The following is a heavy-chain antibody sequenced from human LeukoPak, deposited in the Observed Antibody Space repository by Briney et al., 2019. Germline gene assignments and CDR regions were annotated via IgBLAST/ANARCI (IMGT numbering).Heavy chain of an antibody. J-gene: IGHJ4*02. D-gene: IGHD5-24*01. CDR3: VSWAGGSRDVASFDY. CDR2: IARSSGAT. CDR1: GYTFSDYY. V-gene: IGHV1-2*02. Sequence: GASVKVSCKASGYTFSDYYIQWVRQVPGQGFEWMGWIARSSGATKFAQKFQGRLALSFDTSITTAYMELRILTSDDTAVYYCVSWAGGSRDVASFDYWGQGTLVTVSS.